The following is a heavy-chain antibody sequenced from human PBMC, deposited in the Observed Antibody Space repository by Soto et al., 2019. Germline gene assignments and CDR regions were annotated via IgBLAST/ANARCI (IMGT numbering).Heavy chain of an antibody. CDR1: GYTFTGYY. V-gene: IGHV1-2*04. Sequence: QLQLVQSGAEVKKPGASVKVSCKASGYTFTGYYMHWVRQAPGQGLEWMGWINPNSGGTNYAQKFQGWVTMTRDTSISTAYMELSRLRSDDTAVYYCARGDCSSTSCYHNFFDYWGQGTLVTVSS. D-gene: IGHD2-2*01. CDR3: ARGDCSSTSCYHNFFDY. CDR2: INPNSGGT. J-gene: IGHJ4*02.